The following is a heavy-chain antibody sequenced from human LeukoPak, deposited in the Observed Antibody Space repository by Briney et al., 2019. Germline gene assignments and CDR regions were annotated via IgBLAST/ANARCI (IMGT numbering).Heavy chain of an antibody. J-gene: IGHJ6*03. D-gene: IGHD3-3*01. CDR3: ARGGMYYDFWSGYSDYYYYMDV. CDR2: FYYSGSP. V-gene: IGHV4-59*01. CDR1: RDPISSYY. Sequence: SETLSLTCTVPRDPISSYYWSSIRQPPAKGLEWIGYFYYSGSPNYNPSLKSRVTISVDTSKNQFSLKLSSVTAADTAVYYCARGGMYYDFWSGYSDYYYYMDVWGKGTTVTVSS.